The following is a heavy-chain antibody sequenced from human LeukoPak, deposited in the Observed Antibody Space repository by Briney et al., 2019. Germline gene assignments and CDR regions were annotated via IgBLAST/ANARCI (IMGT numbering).Heavy chain of an antibody. CDR2: ISVYNGNT. Sequence: ASVKVSCKASGYTFTNYDISWVRQAPGQGLEWMGWISVYNGNTNYAQKFQGRVTMTTDTSTSTAYMELRSLRSDDTAVYYCARAMSSSGYYFFDYWGQGTLVTVSS. V-gene: IGHV1-18*01. J-gene: IGHJ4*02. CDR3: ARAMSSSGYYFFDY. CDR1: GYTFTNYD. D-gene: IGHD6-19*01.